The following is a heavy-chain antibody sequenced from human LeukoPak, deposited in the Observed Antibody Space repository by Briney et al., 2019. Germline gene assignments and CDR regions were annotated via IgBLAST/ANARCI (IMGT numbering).Heavy chain of an antibody. CDR1: GGSISSYY. V-gene: IGHV4-59*12. CDR3: ARDGGGRGYSGYDSHY. J-gene: IGHJ4*02. CDR2: IYYSGST. D-gene: IGHD5-12*01. Sequence: PSETLSLTCTVSGGSISSYYWSWIRQPPGKGLEWIGYIYYSGSTNYNPSLKSRVTISVDRSKNQFSLKLSSVTAADTAVYYCARDGGGRGYSGYDSHYWGQGTLVTVSS.